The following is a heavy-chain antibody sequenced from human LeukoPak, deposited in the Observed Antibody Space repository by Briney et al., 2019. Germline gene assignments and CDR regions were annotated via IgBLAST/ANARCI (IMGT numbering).Heavy chain of an antibody. Sequence: GSLRLSCAASGFTFSSYAMSWVRQAPGKGLEWVSAISGSGGSTYYADSVKGRFTISRDNSKNTLYLQMNSLRAEDTAVYYCAKVLDFWSGYTPHDYWGQGTLVTVSS. D-gene: IGHD3-3*01. CDR2: ISGSGGST. J-gene: IGHJ4*02. CDR1: GFTFSSYA. V-gene: IGHV3-23*01. CDR3: AKVLDFWSGYTPHDY.